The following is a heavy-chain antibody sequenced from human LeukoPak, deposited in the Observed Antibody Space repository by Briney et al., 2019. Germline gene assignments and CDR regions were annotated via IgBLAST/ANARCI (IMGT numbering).Heavy chain of an antibody. CDR3: ATDGTPLRVGEVFFDN. CDR1: GFTFSSYS. J-gene: IGHJ4*02. D-gene: IGHD3-10*01. Sequence: PGGSLRLSRAASGFTFSSYSMNWVRQAPGRELEWISYISYISDSGTTIYYADSVKGRFTISRDDAKNSVYLQMNSLRDEDTAVYYCATDGTPLRVGEVFFDNWGQGTLVTVSS. CDR2: ISDSGTTI. V-gene: IGHV3-48*02.